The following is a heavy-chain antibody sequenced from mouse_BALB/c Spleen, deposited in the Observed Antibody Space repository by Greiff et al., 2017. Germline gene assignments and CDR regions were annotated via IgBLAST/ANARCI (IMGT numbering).Heavy chain of an antibody. V-gene: IGHV1-5*01. CDR1: GYTFTSYW. CDR2: IYPGNSDT. CDR3: TRYYGSSLLFDY. D-gene: IGHD1-1*01. Sequence: EVKLVESGTVLARPGASVKMSCKASGYTFTSYWMHWVKQRPGQGLEWIGAIYPGNSDTSYNQKFKGKAKLTAVTSTSTAYMELSSLTNEDSAVYYCTRYYGSSLLFDYWGQGTTLTVSS. J-gene: IGHJ2*01.